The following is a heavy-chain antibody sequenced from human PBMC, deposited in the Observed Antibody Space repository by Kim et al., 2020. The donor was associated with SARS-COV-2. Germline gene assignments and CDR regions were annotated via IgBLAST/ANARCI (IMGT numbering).Heavy chain of an antibody. CDR2: ISAYNGNT. CDR3: ARDRYPDDLYSSSSSLGGASY. V-gene: IGHV1-18*01. D-gene: IGHD6-6*01. CDR1: GYTFTSYG. Sequence: ASVKVSCKASGYTFTSYGISWVRQAPGQGLEWMGWISAYNGNTNYAQKLQGRVTMTTDTSTSTAYMELRSLRSDDTAVYYCARDRYPDDLYSSSSSLGGASYWGQGTLVTVSS. J-gene: IGHJ4*02.